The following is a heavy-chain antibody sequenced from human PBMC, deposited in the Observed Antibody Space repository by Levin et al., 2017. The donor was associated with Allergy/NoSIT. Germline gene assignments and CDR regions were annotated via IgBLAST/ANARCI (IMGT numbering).Heavy chain of an antibody. CDR3: ARYGDWGRAHGGIYYFYGMDV. V-gene: IGHV5-51*01. D-gene: IGHD4-17*01. CDR2: IYPGDSET. Sequence: LGESLKISCKGSGYSFTNYWIGWVRQMPGKGLELMGIIYPGDSETRYSPSFQGQVTISGDKSISTAYLQWSSLKASDTAIYYCARYGDWGRAHGGIYYFYGMDVWGQGTTVTVSS. CDR1: GYSFTNYW. J-gene: IGHJ6*02.